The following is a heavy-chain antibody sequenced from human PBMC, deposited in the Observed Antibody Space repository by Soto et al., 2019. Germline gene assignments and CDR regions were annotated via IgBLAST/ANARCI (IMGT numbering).Heavy chain of an antibody. V-gene: IGHV1-24*01. CDR3: ARDVVGRDSSGYYWSYYFDY. Sequence: QVQLVQSGAEVKKPGASVKVSCKVSGYTLTELSMHWVRQAPGKGLEWMGGFDPEDGETIYAQKFQGRVTITADESTSTAYMELSSLRSEDTAVYYCARDVVGRDSSGYYWSYYFDYWGQGTLVTVSS. CDR2: FDPEDGET. J-gene: IGHJ4*02. D-gene: IGHD3-22*01. CDR1: GYTLTELS.